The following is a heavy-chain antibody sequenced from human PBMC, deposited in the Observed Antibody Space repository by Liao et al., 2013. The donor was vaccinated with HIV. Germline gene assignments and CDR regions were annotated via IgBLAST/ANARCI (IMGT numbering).Heavy chain of an antibody. D-gene: IGHD3-3*01. CDR1: GGSISGYY. J-gene: IGHJ4*02. CDR2: IYASGGT. CDR3: ARGDFWSGYCLDY. V-gene: IGHV4-4*07. Sequence: QLQLQESGPGLVKPSETLSLTCTVSGGSISGYYWNWIRQPAGKGLEWIGRIYASGGTNYNRSLKSRLTMSVDTSKNQFSLKLNSVTAADTAVYYCARGDFWSGYCLDYWGQGTLVTVSS.